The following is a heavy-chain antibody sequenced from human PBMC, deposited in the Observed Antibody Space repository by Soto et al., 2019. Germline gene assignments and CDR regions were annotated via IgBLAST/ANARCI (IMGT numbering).Heavy chain of an antibody. J-gene: IGHJ4*02. CDR1: GYTFTSYG. D-gene: IGHD3-10*01. Sequence: QVQLVQSGAEVKKPGASVKVSCKASGYTFTSYGISWVRQAPGQGLEWMGWINVYNGNTNYAQQLQGRGTMTTDTSTSTAYLDLRSLRSDDTAVYVCAGDTSRGEYDYWGQGTLVTVSS. CDR2: INVYNGNT. V-gene: IGHV1-18*01. CDR3: AGDTSRGEYDY.